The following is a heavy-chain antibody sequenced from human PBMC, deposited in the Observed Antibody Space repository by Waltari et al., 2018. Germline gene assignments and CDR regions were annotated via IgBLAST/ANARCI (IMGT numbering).Heavy chain of an antibody. V-gene: IGHV4-59*01. CDR1: GCSISSYY. CDR2: IYYSGST. Sequence: QVQLQESGPGLVKPSETLSLTCTVSGCSISSYYWSWIRPPPGKGLEWIGYIYYSGSTNYNPSLKSRVTISVDTSKNQFSLKLSSVTAADTAVYYCAIPLRGSSSWYYFDYWGQGTLVTVSS. D-gene: IGHD6-13*01. CDR3: AIPLRGSSSWYYFDY. J-gene: IGHJ4*02.